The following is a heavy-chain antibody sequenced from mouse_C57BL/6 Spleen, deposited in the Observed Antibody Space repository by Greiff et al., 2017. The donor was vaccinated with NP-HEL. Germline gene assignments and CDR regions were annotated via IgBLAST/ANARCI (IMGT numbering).Heavy chain of an antibody. Sequence: VKLQQSGAELVRPGTSVKLSCKASGYTFTSYWMHWVKQRPGQGLEWIGVIDPSDSYTNYNQKFKGKATLTVDTSSSTAYMQLSSLTSEDSAVYYCARGGGYDPWYFDVWGTGTTVTVSS. V-gene: IGHV1-59*01. CDR3: ARGGGYDPWYFDV. CDR2: IDPSDSYT. J-gene: IGHJ1*03. CDR1: GYTFTSYW. D-gene: IGHD2-3*01.